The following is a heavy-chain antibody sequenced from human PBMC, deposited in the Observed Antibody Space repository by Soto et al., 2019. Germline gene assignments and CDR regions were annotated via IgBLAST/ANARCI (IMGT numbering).Heavy chain of an antibody. CDR1: GFTFSSYS. CDR2: ISSSSSYI. Sequence: PGGSLRLSCAASGFTFSSYSMSWVRQAPGKGLEWVSSISSSSSYIYYADSVKGRFTISRDNAKNSLYLQMNSLRAEDTAVYYCARDGVSDSSGWYHNYYYYGMDGWGQGTTVTVSS. D-gene: IGHD6-19*01. J-gene: IGHJ6*02. V-gene: IGHV3-21*01. CDR3: ARDGVSDSSGWYHNYYYYGMDG.